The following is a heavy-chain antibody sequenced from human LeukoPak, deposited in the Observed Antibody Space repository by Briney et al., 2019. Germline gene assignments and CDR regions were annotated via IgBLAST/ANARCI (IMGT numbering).Heavy chain of an antibody. CDR3: AREELSGSSTSCCSGLGY. D-gene: IGHD2-2*01. CDR1: VYTFIDYY. V-gene: IGHV1-2*02. Sequence: ASVTVSFKASVYTFIDYYMHWVRQAPGQGLEWMGWINPNSGGTNYAQKFQGRVTMTRDTSISTASMELSRLRSDDTAVYYCAREELSGSSTSCCSGLGYWGQGALVTVSS. J-gene: IGHJ4*02. CDR2: INPNSGGT.